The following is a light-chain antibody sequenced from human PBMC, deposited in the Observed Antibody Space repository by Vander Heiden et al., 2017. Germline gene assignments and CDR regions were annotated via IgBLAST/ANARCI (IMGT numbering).Light chain of an antibody. Sequence: SALTQPPSVSGAPGHRVTISCTGSSSNNGAGYDVHWYQQLPGTAPKLLVYGNSNRPSGVPDRFSGSKSGTSASLAITGLQAEDEADYYCQSYDSSLSGFVVFGGGTKLTVL. CDR3: QSYDSSLSGFVV. J-gene: IGLJ2*01. V-gene: IGLV1-40*01. CDR2: GNS. CDR1: SSNNGAGYD.